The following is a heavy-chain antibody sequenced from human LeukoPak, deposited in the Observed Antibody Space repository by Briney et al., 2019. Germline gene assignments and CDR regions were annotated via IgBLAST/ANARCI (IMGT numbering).Heavy chain of an antibody. CDR1: GFTFSSYW. CDR2: IKQDGSEK. D-gene: IGHD5-18*01. J-gene: IGHJ4*02. CDR3: ARDQDTAMADFPPYFDY. Sequence: QPGGSLRLSCAASGFTFSSYWMSWVRKAPGKGLEWVANIKQDGSEKYYVDSVKGRFTISRDNAKNSLYLQMNSLRAEDTAVYYCARDQDTAMADFPPYFDYWGQGTLVTVSS. V-gene: IGHV3-7*01.